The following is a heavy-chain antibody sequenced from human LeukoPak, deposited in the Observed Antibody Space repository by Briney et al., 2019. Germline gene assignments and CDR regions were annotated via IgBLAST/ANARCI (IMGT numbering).Heavy chain of an antibody. CDR2: ISAYNGNT. CDR3: ARGGRVLRYFDWSVLGY. V-gene: IGHV1-18*01. D-gene: IGHD3-9*01. J-gene: IGHJ4*02. CDR1: GYTFTSYG. Sequence: ASVKVSCKASGYTFTSYGISWVRQAPGQGLEWMGWISAYNGNTNYAQKLQGRVTMTTGTSTSTAYMELRSLRSDDTAVYYCARGGRVLRYFDWSVLGYWGQGTLVTVSS.